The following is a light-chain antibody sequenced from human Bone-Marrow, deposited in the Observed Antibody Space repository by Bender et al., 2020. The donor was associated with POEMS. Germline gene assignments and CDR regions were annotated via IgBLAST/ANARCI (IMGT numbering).Light chain of an antibody. J-gene: IGLJ1*01. V-gene: IGLV2-14*03. Sequence: QSALTQPASVSGSPGQSIAISCTGTSSDVGNYNSVSWYQQHPGKAPQLMIYDVTNRPSGASSRFSGSKSGNTASLTISGLQPEDEADYFCSSYTATNTAYVFGTGTKVTVL. CDR1: SSDVGNYNS. CDR3: SSYTATNTAYV. CDR2: DVT.